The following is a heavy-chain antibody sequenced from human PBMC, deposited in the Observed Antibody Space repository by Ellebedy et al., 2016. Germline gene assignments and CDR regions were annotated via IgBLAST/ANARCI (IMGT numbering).Heavy chain of an antibody. CDR3: ARVAMTRGYNAFDI. V-gene: IGHV1-69*13. D-gene: IGHD2-2*01. Sequence: SVKVSCXASGGTFSSYAISWVRQAPGQGLEWMGGIIPIFGTANYAQKFQGRVTITADESTSTAYMELSSLRSEDTAVYYCARVAMTRGYNAFDIWGQGTMVTVSS. J-gene: IGHJ3*02. CDR2: IIPIFGTA. CDR1: GGTFSSYA.